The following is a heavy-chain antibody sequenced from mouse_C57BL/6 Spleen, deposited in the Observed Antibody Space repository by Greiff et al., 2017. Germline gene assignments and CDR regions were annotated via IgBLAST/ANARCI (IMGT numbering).Heavy chain of an antibody. D-gene: IGHD1-1*01. CDR1: GYTFTSYW. CDR3: AIGIHGSSSYWYFDV. V-gene: IGHV1-74*01. CDR2: IHPSDSDT. J-gene: IGHJ1*03. Sequence: QVQLQQPGAELVKPGASVKVSCKASGYTFTSYWMHWVKQRPGQGLEWIGRIHPSDSDTNYNQKFKGQATLTVDKSSSTAYMQLSSLTSEDSAVYYCAIGIHGSSSYWYFDVWGTGTTVTVSS.